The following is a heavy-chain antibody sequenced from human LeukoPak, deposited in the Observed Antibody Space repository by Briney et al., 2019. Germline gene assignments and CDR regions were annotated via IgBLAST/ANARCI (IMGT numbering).Heavy chain of an antibody. CDR1: GFTFSSYG. CDR3: AKDHGYSSGWYAH. J-gene: IGHJ5*02. Sequence: GRSLRLSCAASGFTFSSYGMHWVRQAPGKGLEWVAVISYDGSNKYYADSVKGRFTISRDNSKNTLYLQMNSLRAEDTAVYYCAKDHGYSSGWYAHWGQGTLVTVSS. V-gene: IGHV3-30*18. CDR2: ISYDGSNK. D-gene: IGHD6-19*01.